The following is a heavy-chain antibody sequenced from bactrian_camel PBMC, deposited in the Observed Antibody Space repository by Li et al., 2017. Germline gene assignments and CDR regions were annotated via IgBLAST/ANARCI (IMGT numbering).Heavy chain of an antibody. CDR2: IATGSGNT. Sequence: VQLVESGGGLVQPGGSLKLSCAASGFTFSHAGMSWVRQAPGKEVEGVARIATGSGNTYYADSVKGRFTISQDSARNTVYLQMNNLQSEDTATYYCAEGRGSRGEHCYSLNYWGQGTQVTVS. V-gene: IGHV3S1*01. CDR1: GFTFSHAG. CDR3: AEGRGSRGEHCYSLNY. J-gene: IGHJ4*01. D-gene: IGHD6*01.